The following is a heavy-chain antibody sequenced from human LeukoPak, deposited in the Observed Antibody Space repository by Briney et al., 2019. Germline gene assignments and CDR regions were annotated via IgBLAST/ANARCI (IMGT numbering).Heavy chain of an antibody. Sequence: ASVTVSCKASGYTFTSYGISWVRQAPGQGLEWMGWISAYNGNTNYAQKLQGRVTMTTDTSTSTAYMELRSLRSDDTAVYYCARDRFTMVRGEHWGQGTLVTVSS. J-gene: IGHJ1*01. CDR1: GYTFTSYG. V-gene: IGHV1-18*01. CDR2: ISAYNGNT. CDR3: ARDRFTMVRGEH. D-gene: IGHD3-10*01.